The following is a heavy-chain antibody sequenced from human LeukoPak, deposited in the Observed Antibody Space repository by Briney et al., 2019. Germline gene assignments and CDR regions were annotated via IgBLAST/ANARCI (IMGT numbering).Heavy chain of an antibody. D-gene: IGHD3-10*01. J-gene: IGHJ4*02. CDR1: GFTFSSYG. V-gene: IGHV3-30*02. CDR3: AKDSSMVRGVSTYFDY. CDR2: IRYDGSNK. Sequence: PGGSLRLSCAASGFTFSSYGMHWVRQAPGKGLEWVAFIRYDGSNKYYADSVKGRFTISRDNSKNTLYLQMNSLRAEDTAVYYCAKDSSMVRGVSTYFDYWGQGTLVTVSS.